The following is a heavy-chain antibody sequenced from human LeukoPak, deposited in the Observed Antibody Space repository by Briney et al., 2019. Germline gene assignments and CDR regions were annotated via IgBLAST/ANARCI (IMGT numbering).Heavy chain of an antibody. CDR3: ARDPVPWGYCSGGSCAYLDY. V-gene: IGHV3-30-3*01. J-gene: IGHJ4*02. CDR2: ISYDGSNK. CDR1: GFTFSSYA. D-gene: IGHD2-15*01. Sequence: PGGSPGLSCAASGFTFSSYAMHWVRQAPGKGLEWVAVISYDGSNKYYAESVKGRFTISRDNSKNTLYVQMNSLRAEDTAVYYCARDPVPWGYCSGGSCAYLDYWHGGILVTVSS.